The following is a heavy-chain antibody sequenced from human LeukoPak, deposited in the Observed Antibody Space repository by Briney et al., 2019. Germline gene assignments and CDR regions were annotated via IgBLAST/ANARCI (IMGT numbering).Heavy chain of an antibody. Sequence: SETLSLTCSVSGGSISSCTYSWGWIRQPPGKGLEWIGSFSCSGSTYYNPSLKSRVTISVDTSKNQFSLKLSSVTAADTAVYYCARGNPYYDFWSGTYYYYMDVWGKGTTVTVSS. CDR3: ARGNPYYDFWSGTYYYYMDV. V-gene: IGHV4-39*07. CDR1: GGSISSCTYS. CDR2: FSCSGST. J-gene: IGHJ6*03. D-gene: IGHD3-3*01.